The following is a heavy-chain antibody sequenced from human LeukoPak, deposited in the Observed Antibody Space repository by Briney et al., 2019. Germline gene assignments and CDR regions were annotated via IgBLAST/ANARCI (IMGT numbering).Heavy chain of an antibody. J-gene: IGHJ6*03. CDR1: GFTFSSYS. CDR3: ARDSEDIVVYYYYYYMDV. Sequence: GGPLRLSCAASGFTFSSYSMNWVRQAPGKGLEWVSYISSSSSTIYYADSVKGRFTISRDNAKDSLYLQMNSLRAEDTAVYYCARDSEDIVVYYYYYYMDVWGKGTTVTVSS. CDR2: ISSSSSTI. V-gene: IGHV3-48*01. D-gene: IGHD5-12*01.